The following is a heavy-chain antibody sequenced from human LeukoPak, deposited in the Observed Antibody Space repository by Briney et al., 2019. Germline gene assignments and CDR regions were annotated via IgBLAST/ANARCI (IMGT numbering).Heavy chain of an antibody. D-gene: IGHD3-22*01. J-gene: IGHJ4*02. CDR3: ARDNDSSGYYFHYFDY. Sequence: ASVKVSCKASGGTFSSYAISWVRQAPGQGLEWMGGIIPIFGTANYAQKFQGRVTIPADESTSTAYMELSSLRSEDTAVYYCARDNDSSGYYFHYFDYWGQGTLVTVSP. CDR1: GGTFSSYA. CDR2: IIPIFGTA. V-gene: IGHV1-69*13.